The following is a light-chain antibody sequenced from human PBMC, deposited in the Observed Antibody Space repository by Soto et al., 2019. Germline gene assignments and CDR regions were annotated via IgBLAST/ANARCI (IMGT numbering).Light chain of an antibody. Sequence: EIVLTQSPATLSLSPGERATLSCRASQSVSSYLAWYPQKPGQAPRLLIYDASNRATGIPGRFSVSGSGTDFTLTISSLEPEDFAVYYCQHRRNWPYTFGQGTKLEIK. CDR3: QHRRNWPYT. J-gene: IGKJ2*01. CDR2: DAS. CDR1: QSVSSY. V-gene: IGKV3-11*01.